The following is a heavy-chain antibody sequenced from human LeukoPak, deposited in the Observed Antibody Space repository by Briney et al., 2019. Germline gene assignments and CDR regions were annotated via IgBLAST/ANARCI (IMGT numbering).Heavy chain of an antibody. Sequence: PGGSLRLSCTASGFTFSSHEMNWVRQAPGKGLEWIGEINHSGSTNYNPSLKSRVTISVDTSKNQFSLKLSSMTAADTAVYYCARGRGKFSIAVAGTGWFDPWGQGTLVTVSS. CDR1: GFTFSSHE. CDR2: INHSGST. V-gene: IGHV4-34*01. D-gene: IGHD6-19*01. J-gene: IGHJ5*02. CDR3: ARGRGKFSIAVAGTGWFDP.